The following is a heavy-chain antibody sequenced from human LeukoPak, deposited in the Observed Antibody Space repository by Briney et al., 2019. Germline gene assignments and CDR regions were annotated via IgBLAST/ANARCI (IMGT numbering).Heavy chain of an antibody. J-gene: IGHJ4*02. CDR3: TLPGDSSGYPFDY. Sequence: PGGSLKLSCAASGFTFSGSAMHWVRQASGKGLEWVGRIRSKANSYATAYAASVKGRFTISRDDSKNTAYLQMNSLKTEDTAVYYCTLPGDSSGYPFDYWGRGTLVTVSS. CDR1: GFTFSGSA. V-gene: IGHV3-73*01. CDR2: IRSKANSYAT. D-gene: IGHD3-22*01.